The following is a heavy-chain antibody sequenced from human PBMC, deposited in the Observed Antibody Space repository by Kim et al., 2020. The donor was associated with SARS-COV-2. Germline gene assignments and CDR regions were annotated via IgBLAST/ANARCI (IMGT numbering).Heavy chain of an antibody. CDR1: GYTFTTYG. CDR2: ISAYYGDT. CDR3: VREGQQMKGETVYFPH. J-gene: IGHJ1*01. D-gene: IGHD6-13*01. Sequence: ASVKVSCEASGYTFTTYGLSWVRQAPGQGLEWMGWISAYYGDTQYAQKFQGRVTMTRDTSTSTVYMELRSLRSDDTAVYYCVREGQQMKGETVYFPHWGQGTLVTVSS. V-gene: IGHV1-18*04.